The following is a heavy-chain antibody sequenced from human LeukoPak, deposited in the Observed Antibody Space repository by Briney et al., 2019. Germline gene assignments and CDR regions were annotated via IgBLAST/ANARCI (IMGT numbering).Heavy chain of an antibody. J-gene: IGHJ5*02. D-gene: IGHD3-22*01. CDR3: ARGGPFYYYDSSGPTRWFDP. CDR1: GYTFTSYY. CDR2: INPSGGST. Sequence: ASVTVSCTASGYTFTSYYMHWVRQAPGQGLEWMGIINPSGGSTSYAQKFQGRVTMTRDTSTSTVYMELSSLRSEDTAVYYCARGGPFYYYDSSGPTRWFDPWGQGTLVTVSS. V-gene: IGHV1-46*01.